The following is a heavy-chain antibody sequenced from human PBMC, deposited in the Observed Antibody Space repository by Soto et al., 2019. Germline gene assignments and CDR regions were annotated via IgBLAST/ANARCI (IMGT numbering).Heavy chain of an antibody. CDR2: ISSSGSTI. CDR1: GFTFSDYY. Sequence: GGSLRLSCAASGFTFSDYYMSWIRQAPGKGLEWVSYISSSGSTIYYADSVKGRFTISRDNAKNSLYLQMNSLRAEDTAVYYCARRGPLVCTSCFYFDYCGQGTLVTVSS. V-gene: IGHV3-11*01. J-gene: IGHJ4*02. CDR3: ARRGPLVCTSCFYFDY. D-gene: IGHD2-2*01.